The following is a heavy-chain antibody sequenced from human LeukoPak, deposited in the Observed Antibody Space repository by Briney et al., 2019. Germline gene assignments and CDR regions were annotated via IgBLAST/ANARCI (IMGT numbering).Heavy chain of an antibody. CDR2: ISWNSGSI. J-gene: IGHJ4*02. CDR1: GFTFYDYA. V-gene: IGHV3-9*01. CDR3: TKDISSSGYYDSDY. D-gene: IGHD3-22*01. Sequence: GGSLRLSCVASGFTFYDYAMHWVRKAPGKGLELVSGISWNSGSIGYADSVKGRFTISRDNAKNSMYLQMNSLKAEDTALYYCTKDISSSGYYDSDYWGQGTLVTVSS.